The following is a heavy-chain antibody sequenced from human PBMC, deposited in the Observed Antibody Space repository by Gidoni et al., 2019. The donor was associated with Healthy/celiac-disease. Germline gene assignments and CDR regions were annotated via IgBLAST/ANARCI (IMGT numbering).Heavy chain of an antibody. D-gene: IGHD2-15*01. J-gene: IGHJ6*02. CDR2: NVVGSGNT. CDR1: GFTFTSSA. Sequence: QMQLVQSGPEVKKTGTSVKVSCKASGFTFTSSAVQWVRQARGQRLEWIGWNVVGSGNTNYAQKFQERVTITRDMSTSTAYMELSSLRSEDTAVYYCAAHGGYCSGGSCYNLYYYYGMDVWGQGTTVTVSS. V-gene: IGHV1-58*01. CDR3: AAHGGYCSGGSCYNLYYYYGMDV.